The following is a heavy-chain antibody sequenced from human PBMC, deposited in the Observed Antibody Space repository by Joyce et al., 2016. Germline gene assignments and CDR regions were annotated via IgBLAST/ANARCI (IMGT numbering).Heavy chain of an antibody. Sequence: VHLVESGGGVVQSGRSLRLSCSASGFTFSTSAMHWVRQAPGKGLEWVSVISYDSSEKYYEDSVRGRFTISRDKSKNTLFLQMNSLRPEDTAVYFCAKGLVVVEDGFDECGQGTMVSVSS. CDR2: ISYDSSEK. CDR3: AKGLVVVEDGFDE. D-gene: IGHD3-22*01. J-gene: IGHJ3*01. V-gene: IGHV3-30*18. CDR1: GFTFSTSA.